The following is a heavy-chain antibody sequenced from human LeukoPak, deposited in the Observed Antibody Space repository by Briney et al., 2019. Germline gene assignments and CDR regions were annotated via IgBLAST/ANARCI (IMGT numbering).Heavy chain of an antibody. V-gene: IGHV3-30*02. J-gene: IGHJ6*03. CDR3: AKNPAWFGELPYYMDV. CDR2: IRYDGSNK. Sequence: PGGSLRLSCAASGFTFSSYGMHWVRQAPGKGLEWVAFIRYDGSNKYYADSVKGRFTISRDNSKNTLYPQMNSLRAEDTAVYYCAKNPAWFGELPYYMDVWGKGTTVTISS. CDR1: GFTFSSYG. D-gene: IGHD3-10*01.